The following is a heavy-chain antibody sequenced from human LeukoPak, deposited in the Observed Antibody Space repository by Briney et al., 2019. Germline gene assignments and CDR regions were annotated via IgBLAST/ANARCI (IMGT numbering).Heavy chain of an antibody. CDR2: IRYDGSNK. J-gene: IGHJ3*02. Sequence: GGSLRLSCAASGFTFSNFGMHWVRQAPGKGLEWVAFIRYDGSNKYYADSVKGRFTISRDNAKNSLYLQMNSLRAEDTAVYYCARPAYSSGWYHAFDIWGQGTMVTVSS. CDR3: ARPAYSSGWYHAFDI. D-gene: IGHD6-19*01. V-gene: IGHV3-30*02. CDR1: GFTFSNFG.